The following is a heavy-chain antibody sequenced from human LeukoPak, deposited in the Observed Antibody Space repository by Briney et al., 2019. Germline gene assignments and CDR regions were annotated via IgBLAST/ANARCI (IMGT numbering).Heavy chain of an antibody. V-gene: IGHV3-21*01. J-gene: IGHJ6*02. Sequence: GGSLRLSCAASGFTFSSYSMNWVRQAPGKGLEWVSSISSSSSYIYYADSVKGRFTISRDNAKNSLYLQMNSLRAEYTAVYYCARDPPIAARTYYYYGVDVWGQGTTVTVSS. CDR1: GFTFSSYS. CDR3: ARDPPIAARTYYYYGVDV. D-gene: IGHD6-6*01. CDR2: ISSSSSYI.